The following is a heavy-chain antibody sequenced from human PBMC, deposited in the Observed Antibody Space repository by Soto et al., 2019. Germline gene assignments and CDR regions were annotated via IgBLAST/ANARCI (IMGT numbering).Heavy chain of an antibody. D-gene: IGHD6-13*01. CDR3: AAGGSWYAF. CDR1: GNPFMCHY. CDR2: YISNSGDT. Sequence: GXSVKVSCNTSGNPFMCHYIHWLRQAPGQGFEWLGYISNSGDTKFSQNFQGRVSMTRDTSITTAYMELRGLQSGDTAVYYCAAGGSWYAFWGQGNLVTVSS. J-gene: IGHJ1*01. V-gene: IGHV1-2*02.